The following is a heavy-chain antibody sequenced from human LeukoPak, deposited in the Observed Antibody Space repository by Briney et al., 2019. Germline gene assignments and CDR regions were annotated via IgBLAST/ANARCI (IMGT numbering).Heavy chain of an antibody. CDR3: AREIDYGDYGAFDI. D-gene: IGHD4-17*01. Sequence: GGSLRLSCAASGFTVSSNYMSWVRQAPGKGLEWVSVIYSGGSTYYADSVKGRFTISRDNSKNTLYLQMNSLRAEDTAVYYCAREIDYGDYGAFDIWGQGTMVTVSS. CDR2: IYSGGST. V-gene: IGHV3-53*01. CDR1: GFTVSSNY. J-gene: IGHJ3*02.